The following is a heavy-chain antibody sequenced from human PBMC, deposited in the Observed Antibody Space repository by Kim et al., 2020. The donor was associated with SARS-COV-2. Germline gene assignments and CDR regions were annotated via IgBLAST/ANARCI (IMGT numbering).Heavy chain of an antibody. CDR1: GYTFTSYA. V-gene: IGHV1-3*01. CDR2: INAGNGNT. D-gene: IGHD5-18*01. Sequence: ASVKVSCKASGYTFTSYAMHWVRQAPGQRLEWMGWINAGNGNTKYSQKFQGRVTITRDTSASTAYMELSSLRSEDTAVYYCARDPSGYSYGGSSWFDPWGQGTLVTVSS. CDR3: ARDPSGYSYGGSSWFDP. J-gene: IGHJ5*02.